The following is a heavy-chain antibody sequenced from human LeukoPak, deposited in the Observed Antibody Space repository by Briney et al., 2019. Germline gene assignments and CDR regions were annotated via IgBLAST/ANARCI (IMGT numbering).Heavy chain of an antibody. CDR3: ASGGYCSSTSCQRPKYNWFDP. CDR1: GGSFSGYY. D-gene: IGHD2-2*01. CDR2: INHSGST. V-gene: IGHV4-34*01. Sequence: PSETLSLTCAVYGGSFSGYYWSWIRQPPGKGLEWIGEINHSGSTNYNPSLKSRVTISVDTSKNQFSLKLSSVTAADTAVYYCASGGYCSSTSCQRPKYNWFDPWGQGTLVTVSS. J-gene: IGHJ5*02.